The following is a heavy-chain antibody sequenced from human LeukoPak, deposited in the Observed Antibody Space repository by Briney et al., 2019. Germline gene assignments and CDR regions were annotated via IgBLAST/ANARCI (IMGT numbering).Heavy chain of an antibody. CDR1: GFTFSTFA. Sequence: GGSLRLSCAASGFTFSTFAMIWVRQPPGKGLEWVSSIFPSGGEIHYADSVRGRFTISRDNSKSTLSLQMNSLRAEDSAIYYCATYRQVLLPFESWGQGTLVTVSS. J-gene: IGHJ4*02. CDR3: ATYRQVLLPFES. V-gene: IGHV3-23*01. CDR2: IFPSGGEI. D-gene: IGHD2-8*02.